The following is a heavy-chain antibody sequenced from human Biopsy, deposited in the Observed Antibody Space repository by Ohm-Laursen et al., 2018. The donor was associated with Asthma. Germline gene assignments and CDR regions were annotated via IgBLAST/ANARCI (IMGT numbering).Heavy chain of an antibody. CDR1: GGSISSGGYS. CDR3: ARVKDGYNFDY. V-gene: IGHV4-30-2*01. CDR2: IYHSGST. J-gene: IGHJ4*02. Sequence: TLSLTCTVSGGSISSGGYSWSRIRQPPGKGLEWIGYIYHSGSTYYNPSLKSRVTISVDRSKNQFSLKLSSVTAADTAVYYCARVKDGYNFDYWDQGTLVTVSS. D-gene: IGHD5-24*01.